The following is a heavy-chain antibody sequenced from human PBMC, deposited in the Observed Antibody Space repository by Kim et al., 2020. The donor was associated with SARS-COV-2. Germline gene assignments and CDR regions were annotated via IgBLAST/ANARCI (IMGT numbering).Heavy chain of an antibody. D-gene: IGHD3-22*01. J-gene: IGHJ3*02. CDR1: GGSISSSSYY. CDR2: IYYSGST. CDR3: ARDNGEDSSGYYHDAFDI. Sequence: SETLSLTCTVSGGSISSSSYYWGWIRQPPGKGLEWIGSIYYSGSTYYNPSLKSRVTISVDTSKNQFSLKLSSVTAADTAVYYCARDNGEDSSGYYHDAFDIWGQGTMVTVSS. V-gene: IGHV4-39*07.